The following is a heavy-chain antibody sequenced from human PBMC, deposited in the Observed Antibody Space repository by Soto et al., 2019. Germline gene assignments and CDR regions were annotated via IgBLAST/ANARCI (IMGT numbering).Heavy chain of an antibody. D-gene: IGHD4-17*01. Sequence: GGSLRLSCAASGFTFSNAWMNWVRQAPGKGLEWVGRIKSKTDGGTTDYAAPVKGRFTISRDDSKNTLYLQMNSLKTEDTAVYYCTIRLYDYGDYDYYYYYGVDVWGQGTTVTVSS. J-gene: IGHJ6*02. CDR2: IKSKTDGGTT. V-gene: IGHV3-15*07. CDR1: GFTFSNAW. CDR3: TIRLYDYGDYDYYYYYGVDV.